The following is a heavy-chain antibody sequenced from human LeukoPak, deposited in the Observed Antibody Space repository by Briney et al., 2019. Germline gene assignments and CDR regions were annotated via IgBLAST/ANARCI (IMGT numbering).Heavy chain of an antibody. CDR1: GFTFRSHA. Sequence: GGSLRLSCVGSGFTFRSHAMSWVRQAPEKGLEFVSGIYENGGTTYYADSVKGRFSISRDNSKNTLYLQMDSLRGEDTAVYYCVAMDQTPAFDYWGQGTLVTVSS. V-gene: IGHV3-23*01. J-gene: IGHJ4*02. CDR3: VAMDQTPAFDY. D-gene: IGHD5-18*01. CDR2: IYENGGTT.